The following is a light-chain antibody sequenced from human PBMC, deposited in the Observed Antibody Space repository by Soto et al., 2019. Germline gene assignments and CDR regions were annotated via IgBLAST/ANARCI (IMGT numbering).Light chain of an antibody. CDR2: HTS. Sequence: EIVMTQSPATQSVSRGERSTLXXRASQSISGNLAWYQQKPGLPPRXLIYHTSTRATGVPARFSGSGSGTEFSLTISSLQSEDFAVYYCQRYDNWPLTFGGGTKVDI. CDR1: QSISGN. J-gene: IGKJ4*01. V-gene: IGKV3-15*01. CDR3: QRYDNWPLT.